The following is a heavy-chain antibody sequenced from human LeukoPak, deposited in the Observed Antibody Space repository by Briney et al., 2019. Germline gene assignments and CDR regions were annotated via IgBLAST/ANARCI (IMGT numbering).Heavy chain of an antibody. D-gene: IGHD3-9*01. Sequence: ASVKVSCKASGYTFTSYGISWVRRAPGQGLEWMGWISAYNGNTNYAQKLQGRVTMTTDTSTSTAYMELRSLRSDDTAVYYCARGRGIKTTIYYFDYWGQGTLVTVSS. CDR1: GYTFTSYG. V-gene: IGHV1-18*01. J-gene: IGHJ4*02. CDR2: ISAYNGNT. CDR3: ARGRGIKTTIYYFDY.